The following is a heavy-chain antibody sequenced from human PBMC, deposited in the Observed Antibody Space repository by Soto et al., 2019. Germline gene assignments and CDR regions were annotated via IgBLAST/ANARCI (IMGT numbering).Heavy chain of an antibody. V-gene: IGHV3-21*01. CDR3: ARAPLRYFDWLLSPFDY. CDR1: GFTFSSYS. D-gene: IGHD3-9*01. J-gene: IGHJ4*02. Sequence: GGSLRLSCSASGFTFSSYSMNWVRQAPGKGLEWVSSIGTSSSYIYYADSVKGRFTISRDNAKNSLYLQMNSLRVEDMAVYYCARAPLRYFDWLLSPFDYWGQGTLVTVSS. CDR2: IGTSSSYI.